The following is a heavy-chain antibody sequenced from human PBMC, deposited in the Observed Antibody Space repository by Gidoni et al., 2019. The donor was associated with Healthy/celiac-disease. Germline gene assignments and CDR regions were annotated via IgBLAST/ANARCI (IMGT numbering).Heavy chain of an antibody. V-gene: IGHV1-2*02. CDR2: INPNSGGT. Sequence: QVQLVQSGAEVKKPGASVKVYCKASGYTFTGYYMHWVRQAPGQGLEWMGWINPNSGGTNYAQKFQGRVTMTRDTSISTAYMELSRLRSDDTAVYYCARGPNTRIVPANWFDPWGQGTLVTVSS. CDR3: ARGPNTRIVPANWFDP. CDR1: GYTFTGYY. J-gene: IGHJ5*02. D-gene: IGHD2-2*01.